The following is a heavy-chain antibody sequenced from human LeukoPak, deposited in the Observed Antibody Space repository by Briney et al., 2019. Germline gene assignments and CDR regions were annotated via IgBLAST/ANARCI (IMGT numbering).Heavy chain of an antibody. V-gene: IGHV3-30-3*01. Sequence: GRSLRLSCAASGFTFSSCAMHWVRQAPGKGLEWVAVISYDGSNKYYADSVKGRFTISRDNSKNTLYLQMNSLRAEDTAVYYCARGGVTTEHPYYYGMDVWGQGTTVTVSS. CDR2: ISYDGSNK. J-gene: IGHJ6*02. D-gene: IGHD4-11*01. CDR3: ARGGVTTEHPYYYGMDV. CDR1: GFTFSSCA.